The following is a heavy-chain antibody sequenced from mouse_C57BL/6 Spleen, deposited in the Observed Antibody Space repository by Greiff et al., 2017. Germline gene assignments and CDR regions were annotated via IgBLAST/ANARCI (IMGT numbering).Heavy chain of an antibody. CDR1: GYTFTDYE. Sequence: QVQLQQSGAELVRPGASVTLSCKASGYTFTDYEMHWVKQTPVHGLEWIGAIDPETGGTAYNQKFKGKAILTADKSSSTAYMELRSLTSEDSAVYYCTRGDGNYEGDAMDDWGQGTSITVSS. V-gene: IGHV1-15*01. D-gene: IGHD2-1*01. CDR2: IDPETGGT. CDR3: TRGDGNYEGDAMDD. J-gene: IGHJ4*01.